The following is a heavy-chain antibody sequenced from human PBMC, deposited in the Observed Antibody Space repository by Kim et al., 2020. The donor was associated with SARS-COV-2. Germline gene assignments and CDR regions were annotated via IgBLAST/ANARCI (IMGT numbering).Heavy chain of an antibody. V-gene: IGHV5-51*01. D-gene: IGHD6-13*01. J-gene: IGHJ4*02. Sequence: PSFQGQVTISADKSISTAYLQWSSLKASDTAMYYCVRQLVYSSSWYYFDYWGQGTLVTVSS. CDR3: VRQLVYSSSWYYFDY.